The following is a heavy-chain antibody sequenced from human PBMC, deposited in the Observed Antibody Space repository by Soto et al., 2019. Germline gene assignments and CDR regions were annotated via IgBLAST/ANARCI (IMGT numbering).Heavy chain of an antibody. CDR2: INPILSMS. CDR1: GDTFTFYS. Sequence: QVQLVQSGAEVKKPGSSVRVSCKASGDTFTFYSINWVRQAPGLGLEWMGRINPILSMSNYAQRFQGRVTMTADKSTSTAYMELSSLRSEYTAMYYCASSYGSGYRAFDYWGQGALVTVS. V-gene: IGHV1-69*02. D-gene: IGHD3-10*01. J-gene: IGHJ4*02. CDR3: ASSYGSGYRAFDY.